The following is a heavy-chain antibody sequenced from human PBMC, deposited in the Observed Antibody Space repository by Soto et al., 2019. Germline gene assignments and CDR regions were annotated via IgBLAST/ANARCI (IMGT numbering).Heavy chain of an antibody. CDR3: ARDMGYSGFDY. D-gene: IGHD4-4*01. V-gene: IGHV3-48*03. CDR2: ISSSGSTI. J-gene: IGHJ4*02. Sequence: EVQVVESRGGLVQPGGSLRLSCAASGFTFSSYEMNWVRQAPGKGLEWVSYISSSGSTIHYADSAKGRFTISRDNAKNSLYLQLDSLRVEDTAVYYCARDMGYSGFDYWGQGTLVTVSS. CDR1: GFTFSSYE.